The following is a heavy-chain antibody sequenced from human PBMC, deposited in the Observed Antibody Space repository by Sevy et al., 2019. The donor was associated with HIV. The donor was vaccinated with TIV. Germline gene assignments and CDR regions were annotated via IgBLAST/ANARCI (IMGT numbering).Heavy chain of an antibody. J-gene: IGHJ4*02. V-gene: IGHV3-64D*06. CDR2: INSDGGST. CDR1: GFTFSSYG. D-gene: IGHD3-22*01. Sequence: GGSLRLSCSASGFTFSSYGMHWVRQAPGKGLQYVSGINSDGGSTYYADSVKGRFIISRDNSKKMVYLQMVSLRLDDTAVYYCVKAVNYYDSSVHPGHFEYWGQGTLVTVSS. CDR3: VKAVNYYDSSVHPGHFEY.